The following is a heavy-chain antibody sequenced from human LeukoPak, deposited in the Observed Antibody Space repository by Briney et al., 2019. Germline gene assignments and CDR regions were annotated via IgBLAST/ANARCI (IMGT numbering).Heavy chain of an antibody. J-gene: IGHJ2*01. V-gene: IGHV4-39*01. CDR3: AMIYYYDRSGYIWYFDL. CDR1: GGSISSSSSY. D-gene: IGHD3-22*01. CDR2: IYFSGST. Sequence: KPSETLSLTCTVSGGSISSSSSYWGWIRQPPGEGLEWIGSIYFSGSTYYNPSLKSRVTMSVDTSKNQFSLTLNSVTAADTAVYYCAMIYYYDRSGYIWYFDLWGRGTLVTVSS.